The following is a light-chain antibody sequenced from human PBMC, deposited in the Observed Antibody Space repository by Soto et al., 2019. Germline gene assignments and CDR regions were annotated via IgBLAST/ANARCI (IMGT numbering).Light chain of an antibody. J-gene: IGKJ2*01. CDR2: WAS. V-gene: IGKV4-1*01. Sequence: DIVMTQSPDSLAVSLGERATIDCKSSQSVLYHSNNENYLAWYQQKPGQPPKLLIYWASTRESGVPDRFSGSGSGTDFTLTISSPQAEDVAVYYCQQYYSPPYTFGQGTKLEIK. CDR3: QQYYSPPYT. CDR1: QSVLYHSNNENY.